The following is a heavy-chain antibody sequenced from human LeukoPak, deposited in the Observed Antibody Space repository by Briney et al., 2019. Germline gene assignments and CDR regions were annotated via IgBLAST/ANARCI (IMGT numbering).Heavy chain of an antibody. D-gene: IGHD1-26*01. J-gene: IGHJ4*02. CDR1: GYTFTSYG. Sequence: ASVKVSCKASGYTFTSYGISWVRQAPGQGLEWMGWISAYYANTNSAQILQGRVTMTRNTSISTAYMELSSLRSEDTAVYYCARGLQWGFDYWGQGTLVTVSS. CDR2: ISAYYANT. CDR3: ARGLQWGFDY. V-gene: IGHV1-18*01.